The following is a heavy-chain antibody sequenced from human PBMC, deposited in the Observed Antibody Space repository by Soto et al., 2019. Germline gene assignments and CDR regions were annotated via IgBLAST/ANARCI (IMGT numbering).Heavy chain of an antibody. CDR2: IYYSGST. CDR1: GGSITSGGHY. CDR3: ARDRYSSSWYSSYYYYYGMDV. J-gene: IGHJ6*02. D-gene: IGHD6-13*01. V-gene: IGHV4-61*08. Sequence: SETLSLTCTVSGGSITSGGHYGGWIRQPPGKGLEWIGYIYYSGSTNYTPSLKSRVTISVDTSKNQFSLKLSSVTAADTAVYYCARDRYSSSWYSSYYYYYGMDVWGQGTTVTVSS.